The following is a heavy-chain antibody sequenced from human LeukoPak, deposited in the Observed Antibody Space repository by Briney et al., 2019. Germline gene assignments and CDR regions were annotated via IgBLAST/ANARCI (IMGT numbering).Heavy chain of an antibody. CDR3: ARVGHTSGYSY. Sequence: GGSLRLSCAASGFTFSSYEMNWVRQAPGKGLEWVSYISSGGSIIYYADSVKGRFTISRDNAKNSLYLQMNSLRVEDTAVYYCARVGHTSGYSYWGQGTLVTVSS. CDR2: ISSGGSII. D-gene: IGHD3-22*01. V-gene: IGHV3-48*03. CDR1: GFTFSSYE. J-gene: IGHJ4*02.